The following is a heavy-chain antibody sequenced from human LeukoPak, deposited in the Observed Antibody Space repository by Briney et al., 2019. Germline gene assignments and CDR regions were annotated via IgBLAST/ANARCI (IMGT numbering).Heavy chain of an antibody. CDR2: ISAYNGNT. D-gene: IGHD4-11*01. V-gene: IGHV1-18*01. J-gene: IGHJ4*02. CDR1: GNTFTNNG. Sequence: ASVKVSCKASGNTFTNNGISWVRQAPGQGLEWMGWISAYNGNTNYAQKFQGRVTMTRDMSTSTVYMELSSLRSEDTAVYYCARDMRMTSYDYWGQGTLVTVSS. CDR3: ARDMRMTSYDY.